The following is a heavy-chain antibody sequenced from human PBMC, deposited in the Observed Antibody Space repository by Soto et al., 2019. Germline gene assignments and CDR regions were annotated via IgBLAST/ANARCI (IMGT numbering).Heavy chain of an antibody. CDR2: SSSNGVNT. CDR3: ARANSGWYGPFDY. V-gene: IGHV3-64*01. J-gene: IGHJ4*02. CDR1: GFTFSSFP. D-gene: IGHD6-19*01. Sequence: EVQLVESGGGLVQPGGSLRLSCAASGFTFSSFPMHWFRQAPGKGLEYVSASSSNGVNTYSANSVKGRFTISRDNSKNTLYLQMGSLRSEDIAVYYCARANSGWYGPFDYWGQGTLVTVSS.